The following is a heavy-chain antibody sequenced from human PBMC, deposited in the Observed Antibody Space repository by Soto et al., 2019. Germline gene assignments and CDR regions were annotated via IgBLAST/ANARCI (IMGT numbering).Heavy chain of an antibody. CDR2: INHSGST. J-gene: IGHJ6*03. Sequence: SETLSLTCAVYGGSFSGYYWSWIRQPPGKGLEWIGEINHSGSTNYNPSLRSRVTISVDTSKNQFSLKLSSVTAADTAVYYCARGLSSTSYGDYMDVWGKGTTVTVSS. CDR1: GGSFSGYY. CDR3: ARGLSSTSYGDYMDV. V-gene: IGHV4-34*01. D-gene: IGHD2-2*01.